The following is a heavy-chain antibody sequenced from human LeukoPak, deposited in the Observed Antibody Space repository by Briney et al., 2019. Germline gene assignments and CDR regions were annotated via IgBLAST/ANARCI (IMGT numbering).Heavy chain of an antibody. V-gene: IGHV1-24*01. CDR2: FDPEDGET. Sequence: ASVKVSCKVSGYILTELSMHWVRQAPGKGLEWMGGFDPEDGETIYAQKFQGRVTMTEDTSTDTAYMELSSLRSEDTAVYYCATLEMATKLLDYWGQGTLVTVSS. CDR1: GYILTELS. D-gene: IGHD5-12*01. CDR3: ATLEMATKLLDY. J-gene: IGHJ4*02.